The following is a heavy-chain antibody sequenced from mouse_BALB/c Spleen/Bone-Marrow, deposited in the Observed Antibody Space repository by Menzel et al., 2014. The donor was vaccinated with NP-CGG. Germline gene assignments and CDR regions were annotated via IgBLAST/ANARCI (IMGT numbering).Heavy chain of an antibody. CDR1: GYTFTSYW. CDR3: ALYYRYDTSDY. D-gene: IGHD2-14*01. Sequence: QVHVKQPGAELAKPGASVKMSCKASGYTFTSYWMHWVKQRPGQGLEWIGYINPSTGYTAYNQNFKDKATLTADKSSSTAYMQLSSLTSEDSAVYYCALYYRYDTSDYWGQGTTLTVSS. CDR2: INPSTGYT. J-gene: IGHJ2*01. V-gene: IGHV1-7*01.